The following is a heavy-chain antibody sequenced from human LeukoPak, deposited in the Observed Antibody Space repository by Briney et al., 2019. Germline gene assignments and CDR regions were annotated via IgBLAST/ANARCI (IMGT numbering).Heavy chain of an antibody. Sequence: GSLRLSCAASGFTFSSYGMHWVRQAPGKGLEWVAFIRYDGSNKYYADSVKGRFTISRDNAKNSLYLQMNSLRAEDTAVYYCARVPGRGDGGYYYYYMDVWGKGTTVTVSS. CDR1: GFTFSSYG. CDR3: ARVPGRGDGGYYYYYMDV. J-gene: IGHJ6*03. D-gene: IGHD1-14*01. V-gene: IGHV3-30*02. CDR2: IRYDGSNK.